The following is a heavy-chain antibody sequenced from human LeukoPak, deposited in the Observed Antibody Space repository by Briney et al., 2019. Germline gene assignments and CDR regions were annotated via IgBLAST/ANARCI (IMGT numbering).Heavy chain of an antibody. V-gene: IGHV3-23*01. D-gene: IGHD3-22*01. CDR2: ISGSGGSA. Sequence: GGSLRLSCAASGFTFSSYAMSWVRQAPGKGLEWVSDISGSGGSAYYADSVKGRFTISRDNSNNTVSLQMNSLRAEDTAVYYCAKEIQTDYYDSSGYSHWGQGTLVTVSS. CDR1: GFTFSSYA. J-gene: IGHJ4*02. CDR3: AKEIQTDYYDSSGYSH.